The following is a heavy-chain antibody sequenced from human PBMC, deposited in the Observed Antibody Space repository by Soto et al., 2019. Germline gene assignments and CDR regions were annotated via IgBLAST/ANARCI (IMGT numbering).Heavy chain of an antibody. D-gene: IGHD2-2*01. CDR3: ARDPGPLGYCISTSCLNGLYYYGMDV. Sequence: GASVKVSCKASGYTFTSYGISWVRQAPGQGLEWMGWISAYNGNTNYAQKLQGRVTMTTDTSTSTAYMELRSLRSDDTAVYYCARDPGPLGYCISTSCLNGLYYYGMDVWGQGTTVTVSS. V-gene: IGHV1-18*01. CDR1: GYTFTSYG. J-gene: IGHJ6*02. CDR2: ISAYNGNT.